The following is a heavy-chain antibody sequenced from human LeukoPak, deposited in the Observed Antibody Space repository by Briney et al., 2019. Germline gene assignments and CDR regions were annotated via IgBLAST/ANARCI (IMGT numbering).Heavy chain of an antibody. CDR3: ARGERISWGELRFVY. Sequence: SETLSPTSTVSGSSISSGDYYWSWIRQPPGKGLEWIGNIYYSMSTYYNPSLKIRVTISVDTSKNQFSLKLSSVTAADTAVYYCARGERISWGELRFVYWGRGTLVSVSS. J-gene: IGHJ4*02. D-gene: IGHD1-26*01. CDR2: IYYSMST. CDR1: GSSISSGDYY. V-gene: IGHV4-30-4*08.